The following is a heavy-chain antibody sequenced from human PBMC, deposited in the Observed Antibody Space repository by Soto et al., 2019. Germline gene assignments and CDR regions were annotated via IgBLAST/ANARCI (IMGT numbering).Heavy chain of an antibody. CDR3: ARGNYYGMDV. Sequence: EVQLVESGGGLVQLGESLRLSCAASGFTFSSYWMHWVRQAPGKGLVWVSRISSDGSSTSYADSVKGRLTISRDNAKNTLNLQMNSLRAEDTAVYYCARGNYYGMDVWGQGTTVTVSS. V-gene: IGHV3-74*01. CDR1: GFTFSSYW. J-gene: IGHJ6*02. CDR2: ISSDGSST.